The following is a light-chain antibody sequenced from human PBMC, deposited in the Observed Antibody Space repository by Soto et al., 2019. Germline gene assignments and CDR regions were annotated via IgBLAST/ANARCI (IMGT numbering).Light chain of an antibody. V-gene: IGKV4-1*01. CDR1: QSVLYSSNNKNY. CDR2: WAS. Sequence: DIVMTQSPDSLAVSLGERATINCKSSQSVLYSSNNKNYLAWYQQKPGQPPKLLIYWASTRESGVPDRFSGSGSGTDFTLTISSLQAEDVAVYYCQQYYSTPRGLITFGQGTRLEIK. CDR3: QQYYSTPRGLIT. J-gene: IGKJ5*01.